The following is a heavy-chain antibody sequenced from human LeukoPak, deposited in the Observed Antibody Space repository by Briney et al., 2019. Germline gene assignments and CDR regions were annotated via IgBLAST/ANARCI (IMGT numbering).Heavy chain of an antibody. D-gene: IGHD2-8*01. Sequence: SVTVSCKASGGTFSSYAISWVRQAPGQGLEWMGGIIPIFGTANYAQKFQGRVTITADESTSTAYMELSSLRSEDTAVYYCARPRLAMLYLYYFDYWGQGTLVTVSS. J-gene: IGHJ4*02. CDR3: ARPRLAMLYLYYFDY. CDR1: GGTFSSYA. CDR2: IIPIFGTA. V-gene: IGHV1-69*13.